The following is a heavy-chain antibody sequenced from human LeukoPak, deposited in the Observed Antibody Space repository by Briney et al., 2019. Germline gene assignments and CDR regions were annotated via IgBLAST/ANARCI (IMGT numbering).Heavy chain of an antibody. CDR3: AKGDRSVYYYFDY. V-gene: IGHV3-21*01. CDR1: GFTFNNYA. D-gene: IGHD3-22*01. CDR2: ISGDSVSP. J-gene: IGHJ4*02. Sequence: GGSLRLSCAASGFTFNNYALAWVRQTPEKGLECVSAISGDSVSPYYVDSVKGRFTISRDNAKNSLYLQMNSLRAEETAVYYCAKGDRSVYYYFDYWGQGTLVTVSS.